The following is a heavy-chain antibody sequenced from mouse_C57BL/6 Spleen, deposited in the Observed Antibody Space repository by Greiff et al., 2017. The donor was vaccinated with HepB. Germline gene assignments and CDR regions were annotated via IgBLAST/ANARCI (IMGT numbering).Heavy chain of an antibody. Sequence: EVQLVESEGGLVQPGSSMKLSCTASGFTFSDYYMAWVRQVPEKGLEWVANINYDGSSTYYLDSLKSRFIISRDNAKNILYLQMSSLKSEDTATYYCARRGLDYAMDYWGQGTSVTVSS. CDR1: GFTFSDYY. J-gene: IGHJ4*01. CDR3: ARRGLDYAMDY. D-gene: IGHD2-2*01. CDR2: INYDGSST. V-gene: IGHV5-16*01.